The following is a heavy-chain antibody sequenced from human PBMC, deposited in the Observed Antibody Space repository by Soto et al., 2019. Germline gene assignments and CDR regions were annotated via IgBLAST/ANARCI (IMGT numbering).Heavy chain of an antibody. J-gene: IGHJ6*02. CDR1: GGTFSCYA. D-gene: IGHD4-17*01. V-gene: IGHV1-69*13. Sequence: GAPVKLSCKASGGTFSCYAISSVRHSPGQGLEWMGGIIPIFGTANYAQKFQGRVTITADESTSTAYMELSSLRSEDTAVYYCARLWASDYGDYEYYYYGMDVWGQGTTVTVSS. CDR2: IIPIFGTA. CDR3: ARLWASDYGDYEYYYYGMDV.